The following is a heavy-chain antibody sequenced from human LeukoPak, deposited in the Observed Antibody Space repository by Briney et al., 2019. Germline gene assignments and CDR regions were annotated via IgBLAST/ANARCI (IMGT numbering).Heavy chain of an antibody. V-gene: IGHV5-51*01. CDR1: GYSFTSYR. J-gene: IGHJ4*02. CDR2: IYTGDSDT. Sequence: GESLNFSCKASGYSFTSYRSGWVRPLHGKGRGWMGIIYTGDSDTRSRPSFQGQVTISADKSLSTAYLQWSSLKASDTAMYYCARLGYCDSSGYPLDYWGQGTLVTVSS. D-gene: IGHD3-22*01. CDR3: ARLGYCDSSGYPLDY.